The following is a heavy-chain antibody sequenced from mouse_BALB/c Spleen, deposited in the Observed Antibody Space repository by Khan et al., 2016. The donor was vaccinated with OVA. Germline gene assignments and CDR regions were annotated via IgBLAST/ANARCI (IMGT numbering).Heavy chain of an antibody. V-gene: IGHV2-2*02. D-gene: IGHD2-4*01. CDR1: GFSLTTYG. Sequence: QVQLKQSGPGLVQPSQSLSITCTVSGFSLTTYGVHWVRQSPGKGLEWLGGIWSGGSTDYNAAFIPSMSISKANSKSQVFFKMNSRQANDTAIYYCARNYDYDEGLADWGQGTLVIVSA. J-gene: IGHJ3*01. CDR2: IWSGGST. CDR3: ARNYDYDEGLAD.